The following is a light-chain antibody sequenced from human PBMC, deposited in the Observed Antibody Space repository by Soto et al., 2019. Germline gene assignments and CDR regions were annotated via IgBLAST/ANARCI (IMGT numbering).Light chain of an antibody. J-gene: IGLJ2*01. CDR1: SSDVGGYDV. Sequence: QSALTQPASVSGSPGQSITISCTGSSSDVGGYDVVSWYQHHPGKAPKLMIYEGSKRPSGVSNRFSGSKSGNTASLTISGLQAEDEADYFCCSYAGINFVIFGGGTQLTVL. V-gene: IGLV2-23*01. CDR3: CSYAGINFVI. CDR2: EGS.